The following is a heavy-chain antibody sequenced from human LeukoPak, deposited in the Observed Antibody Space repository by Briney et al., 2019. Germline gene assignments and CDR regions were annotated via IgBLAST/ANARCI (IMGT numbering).Heavy chain of an antibody. J-gene: IGHJ3*02. CDR2: INHSGST. CDR3: ARREVADVLRYFDWSQNPLDAFDI. D-gene: IGHD3-9*01. CDR1: GGSFSGYY. V-gene: IGHV4-34*01. Sequence: PSETLSLTCAVYGGSFSGYYWSWIRQPPGKGLEWIGEINHSGSTNYNPSLKSRVTISVGTSKNQFSLKLSSVTAADTAVYYCARREVADVLRYFDWSQNPLDAFDIWGQGTMVTVSS.